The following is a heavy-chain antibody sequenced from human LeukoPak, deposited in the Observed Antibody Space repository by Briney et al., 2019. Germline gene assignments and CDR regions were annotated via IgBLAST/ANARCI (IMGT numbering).Heavy chain of an antibody. D-gene: IGHD3-10*01. V-gene: IGHV1-8*01. CDR2: MNPNSGNT. CDR3: ARDRLLWFGELLYSGTSNWFDP. Sequence: ASVKVSCKASGYTFTSYDINWVRQATGQGLEWMGWMNPNSGNTGYAQKFQGRVTMTRNTSISTAYMELSSLRSEDTAVYYCARDRLLWFGELLYSGTSNWFDPWGQGTLVTVSS. CDR1: GYTFTSYD. J-gene: IGHJ5*02.